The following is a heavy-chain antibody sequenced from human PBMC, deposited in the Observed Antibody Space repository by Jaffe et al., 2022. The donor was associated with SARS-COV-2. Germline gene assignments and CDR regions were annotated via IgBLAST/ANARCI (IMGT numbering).Heavy chain of an antibody. J-gene: IGHJ6*02. Sequence: QLQLQESGPGLVKPSETLSLTCTVSGGSISSSSYYWGWIRQPPGKGLEWIGSIYYSGSTYYNPSLKSRVTISVDTSKNQFSLKLSSVTAADTAVYYCATQDRYNWNYVGGYYYYYGMDVWGQGTTVTVSS. V-gene: IGHV4-39*01. CDR3: ATQDRYNWNYVGGYYYYYGMDV. CDR1: GGSISSSSYY. CDR2: IYYSGST. D-gene: IGHD1-7*01.